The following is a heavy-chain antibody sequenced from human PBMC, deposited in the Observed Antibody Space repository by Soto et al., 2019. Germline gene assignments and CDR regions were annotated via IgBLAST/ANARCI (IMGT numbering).Heavy chain of an antibody. D-gene: IGHD3-22*01. CDR2: ISVYNGNT. V-gene: IGHV1-18*01. CDR3: ARAGQYYDASGYAD. CDR1: GYSFATSG. Sequence: QGKLVQSGTEVKKPGASIKVSCKASGYSFATSGMTWVRQAPGQGLEWMGWISVYNGNTNYDQNLQDRVTMTTDTSTNTDYLEVSTRRSEDTAVYSWARAGQYYDASGYADWGQGTLVTVSS. J-gene: IGHJ4*02.